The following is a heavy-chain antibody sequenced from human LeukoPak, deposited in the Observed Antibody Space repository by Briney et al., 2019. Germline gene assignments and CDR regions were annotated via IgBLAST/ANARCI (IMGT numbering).Heavy chain of an antibody. J-gene: IGHJ4*02. CDR2: TNSDGKTT. Sequence: PGGSLRLSCAASGFTFSSYWMHWVRQAPGKGLVWVSRTNSDGKTTRYADSAKGRFTISRDNAKNTLYLQMNSLRAEDTAVYYCARDLVRGVIDYWGQGTLVTVSS. CDR3: ARDLVRGVIDY. CDR1: GFTFSSYW. D-gene: IGHD3-10*01. V-gene: IGHV3-74*01.